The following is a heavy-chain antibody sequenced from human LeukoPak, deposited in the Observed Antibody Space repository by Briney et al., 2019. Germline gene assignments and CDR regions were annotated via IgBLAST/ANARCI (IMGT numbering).Heavy chain of an antibody. CDR3: ARQYSSGLTDAFDI. CDR1: GFNLSTYS. V-gene: IGHV3-21*01. Sequence: GGSLRLSCVASGFNLSTYSMNWVRQAPGKGLEWVSSISSSSSYIYYADSVKGRFTISRDNAKNSLYLQMNSLRAEDTAVYYCARQYSSGLTDAFDIWGQGTMVTVSS. CDR2: ISSSSSYI. D-gene: IGHD6-19*01. J-gene: IGHJ3*02.